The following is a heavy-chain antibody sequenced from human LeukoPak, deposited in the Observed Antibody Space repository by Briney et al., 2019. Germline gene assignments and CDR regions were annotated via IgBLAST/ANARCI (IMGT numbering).Heavy chain of an antibody. CDR3: TSDVNNYGYWPDY. CDR2: IKSKTYGGTT. Sequence: GGSLRLSCTAYGFSFADYAMSWVRQAPGKGLEWVSFIKSKTYGGTTAYAASVKARFTISRDDSRNIGYLQMNSLKTEDTAVYYCTSDVNNYGYWPDYWGQGTLVTVSS. CDR1: GFSFADYA. V-gene: IGHV3-49*04. J-gene: IGHJ4*02. D-gene: IGHD5-18*01.